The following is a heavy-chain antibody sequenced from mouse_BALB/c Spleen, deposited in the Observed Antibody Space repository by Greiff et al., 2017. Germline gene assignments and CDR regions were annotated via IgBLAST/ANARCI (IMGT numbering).Heavy chain of an antibody. J-gene: IGHJ4*01. V-gene: IGHV6-6*02. CDR2: IRLKSDNYAT. CDR3: TRELYAMDY. CDR1: GFTFSSYW. Sequence: EVKLEESGGGLVQPGGSMKLSCVASGFTFSSYWMSWVRQSPEKGLEWVAEIRLKSDNYATHYAGSVKGKFTISRDDSKSRLYLQMNSLRAEDTGIYYCTRELYAMDYWGQGTSVTVSS.